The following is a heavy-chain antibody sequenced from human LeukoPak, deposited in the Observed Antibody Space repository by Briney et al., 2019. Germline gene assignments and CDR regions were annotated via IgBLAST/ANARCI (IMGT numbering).Heavy chain of an antibody. Sequence: PGRSLRLSCAASGFTFSSYAMHWVRQAPGKGLEWVAVISYDGSNKYYADSVKGRFTISRDNSKNTLYLQMNSLRAEDTAVYYCARDSKLELRSAFDIWGQGTMVTVSS. CDR3: ARDSKLELRSAFDI. V-gene: IGHV3-30-3*01. CDR1: GFTFSSYA. CDR2: ISYDGSNK. J-gene: IGHJ3*02. D-gene: IGHD1-7*01.